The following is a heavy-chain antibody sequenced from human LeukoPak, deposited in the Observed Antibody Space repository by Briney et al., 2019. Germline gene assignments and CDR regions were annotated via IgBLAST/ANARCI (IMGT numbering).Heavy chain of an antibody. CDR3: ARDPIAAAAPGAFDI. CDR1: GFTFRSYG. V-gene: IGHV3-7*01. CDR2: IKQDGSEK. J-gene: IGHJ3*02. Sequence: GGSLRLSCAASGFTFRSYGMHWVRQAPGKGLEWVANIKQDGSEKYYVDSVKGRFTISRDNAKNSLYLQMNSLRAEDTAVYYCARDPIAAAAPGAFDIWGQGTMVTVSS. D-gene: IGHD6-13*01.